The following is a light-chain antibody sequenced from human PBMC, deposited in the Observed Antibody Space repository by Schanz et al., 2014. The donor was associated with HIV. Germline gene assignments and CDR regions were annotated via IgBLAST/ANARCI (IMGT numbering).Light chain of an antibody. CDR1: QSLSSSY. Sequence: IVLTQSPGTLSLSPGERATLSCRASQSLSSSYLAWYQQKPGQAPKLVTYTLAGVSSRAVGIPDRFSGSGSGTDFTLTISRLEPEDFATYYCQHYDISRGTFGGGTRVEIK. CDR3: QHYDISRGT. CDR2: TLAGVS. J-gene: IGKJ4*01. V-gene: IGKV3-20*01.